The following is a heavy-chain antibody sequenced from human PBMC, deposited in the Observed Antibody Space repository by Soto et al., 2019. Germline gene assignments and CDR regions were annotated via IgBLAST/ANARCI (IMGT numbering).Heavy chain of an antibody. V-gene: IGHV3-48*02. CDR1: GFTFSSYS. CDR2: ISSSSSTI. CDR3: ARDIREHYDPPSAMDV. J-gene: IGHJ6*02. Sequence: GGSLRLSCAASGFTFSSYSMNWVRQAPGKGLEWVSYISSSSSTIYYADSVKGRFTISRDNAKNSLYLQMNSLRDEDTAVYYCARDIREHYDPPSAMDVWGQGTTVTVSS. D-gene: IGHD3-3*01.